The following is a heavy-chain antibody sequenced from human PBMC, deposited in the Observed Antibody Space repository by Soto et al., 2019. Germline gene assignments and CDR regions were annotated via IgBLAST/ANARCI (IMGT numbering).Heavy chain of an antibody. CDR1: GASFSNYY. CDR3: AGAIRSSWNDAFHI. V-gene: IGHV4-34*01. CDR2: INRGGST. J-gene: IGHJ3*02. D-gene: IGHD6-13*01. Sequence: KTSETLSLTCAVYGASFSNYYWSWLRQPPGKGLEWIGEINRGGSTNYNPSLKSRVTMSIDTHKTQLSLKLTSVTAADTAIYYCAGAIRSSWNDAFHIWGQGTMVTVSS.